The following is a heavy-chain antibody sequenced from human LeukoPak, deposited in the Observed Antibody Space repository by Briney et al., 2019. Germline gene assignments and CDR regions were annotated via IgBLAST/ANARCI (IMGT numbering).Heavy chain of an antibody. J-gene: IGHJ4*02. Sequence: GGSLRLSCAASGFTVSSKYMSWVRQAPGKGLEWVSLIYSGGSTSYADSVKGRFTISRDNTKNTLFLQMNSLRAEDTAVYYCAKASKLLWFGESSTSFDYWGQGTLVTVSS. CDR3: AKASKLLWFGESSTSFDY. CDR1: GFTVSSKY. V-gene: IGHV3-53*01. D-gene: IGHD3-10*01. CDR2: IYSGGST.